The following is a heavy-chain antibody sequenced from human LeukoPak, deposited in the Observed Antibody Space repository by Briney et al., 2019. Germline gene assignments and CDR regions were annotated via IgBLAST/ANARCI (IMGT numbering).Heavy chain of an antibody. J-gene: IGHJ5*02. CDR3: ARESGTGWFDP. D-gene: IGHD3-10*01. CDR1: GDSISRFY. V-gene: IGHV4-59*01. CDR2: IYNSGST. Sequence: SETLSLTCTVSGDSISRFYWSWLRQPPGKGVQWIGYIYNSGSTNYNPPLTSRVTISIDTSNNQFSLRLSSVTAADAAVYYCARESGTGWFDPWGQGTLVTVSS.